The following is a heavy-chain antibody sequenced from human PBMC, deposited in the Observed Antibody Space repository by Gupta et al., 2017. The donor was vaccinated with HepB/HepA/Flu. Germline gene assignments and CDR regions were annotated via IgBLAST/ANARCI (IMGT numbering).Heavy chain of an antibody. CDR1: GYTFNDNY. D-gene: IGHD7-27*01. CDR3: ARARGSNWGYASEI. J-gene: IGHJ3*02. Sequence: QVQLVQSGAEVKEPGASVKVSCKASGYTFNDNYIHWVRQAPGQGLEWMGWINPKSGGTNYAQKFQGRVSMTRDTSISTAYMELSGLTSDDTAVYYCARARGSNWGYASEIWSQGTMVSVSS. V-gene: IGHV1-2*02. CDR2: INPKSGGT.